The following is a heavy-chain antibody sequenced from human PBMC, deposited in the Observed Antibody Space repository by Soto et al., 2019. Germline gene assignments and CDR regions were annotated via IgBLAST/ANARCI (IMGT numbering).Heavy chain of an antibody. CDR2: TYWDDDN. Sequence: SGPTLVNPTQTLTLTCSLSGFSITTYGVGVGWVRQPPGKALEWLAFTYWDDDNRYNPSPKSRLSTMKDISRYQVVLTMTNMDPADTATYYCAHRLTLTSTWNYGAFDFWGQGALVTVSS. CDR1: GFSITTYGVG. D-gene: IGHD1-7*01. CDR3: AHRLTLTSTWNYGAFDF. J-gene: IGHJ3*01. V-gene: IGHV2-5*02.